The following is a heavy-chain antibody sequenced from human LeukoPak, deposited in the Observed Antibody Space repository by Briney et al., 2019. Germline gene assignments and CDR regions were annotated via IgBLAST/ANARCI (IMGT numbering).Heavy chain of an antibody. CDR1: GGSFSGYY. V-gene: IGHV4-34*01. D-gene: IGHD3-16*02. J-gene: IGHJ3*02. CDR3: ARQAFGGVIVIPDAFDI. CDR2: INHSGST. Sequence: PSETLSLTCAVYGGSFSGYYWSWIRQPPGKGLEWIGVINHSGSTNYNPSLKSRVTISVDTSKNQFSLKLSSVTAADTAVYYCARQAFGGVIVIPDAFDIWGQGTMVTVSS.